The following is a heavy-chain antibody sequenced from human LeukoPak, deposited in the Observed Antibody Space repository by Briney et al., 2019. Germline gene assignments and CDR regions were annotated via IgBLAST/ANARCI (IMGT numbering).Heavy chain of an antibody. CDR2: IYSSGST. D-gene: IGHD6-19*01. CDR1: GGSISGYY. CDR3: ARERYNTGWYSDY. J-gene: IGHJ4*02. Sequence: SETLSLTCTVSGGSISGYYWSWIRQPAGKGLEWIGRIYSSGSTNYSPSLKSRVTMSVDTSKKQFSLKLSSVTAADTAVYFCARERYNTGWYSDYWGQGTLVTVSS. V-gene: IGHV4-4*07.